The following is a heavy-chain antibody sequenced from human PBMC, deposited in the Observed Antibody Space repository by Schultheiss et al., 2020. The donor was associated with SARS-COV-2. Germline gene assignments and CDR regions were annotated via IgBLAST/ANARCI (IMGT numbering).Heavy chain of an antibody. J-gene: IGHJ5*01. CDR2: INAGNGNT. V-gene: IGHV1-3*01. CDR3: ARSLHSGYDFWHLAS. D-gene: IGHD5-12*01. CDR1: GYTFTSYA. Sequence: ASVKVSCKASGYTFTSYAMHWVLQAPGQRLEWMGWINAGNGNTNYAQKLQGRVTMTTDTSTSTAYMELRSLRSEDTAVYFCARSLHSGYDFWHLASWGQGTLVTVSS.